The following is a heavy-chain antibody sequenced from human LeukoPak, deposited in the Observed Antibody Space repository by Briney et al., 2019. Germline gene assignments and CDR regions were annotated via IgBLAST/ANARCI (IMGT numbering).Heavy chain of an antibody. V-gene: IGHV3-66*02. D-gene: IGHD1-14*01. Sequence: PGGSLRLSCAASGFTVSSNYMSWVRQAPGKGLEWVSVIYSGGSTYYADSVRGRFTISRDNSKNTLYLQMNSLRVEDTAVYFCAKVFVLLRGTPENWFDPWGQGTLVAASS. CDR2: IYSGGST. CDR1: GFTVSSNY. CDR3: AKVFVLLRGTPENWFDP. J-gene: IGHJ5*02.